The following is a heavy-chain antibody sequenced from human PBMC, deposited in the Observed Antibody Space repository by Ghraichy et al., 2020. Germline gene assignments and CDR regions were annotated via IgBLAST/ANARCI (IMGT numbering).Heavy chain of an antibody. V-gene: IGHV4-30-2*01. CDR1: GGSISSGGYS. D-gene: IGHD5-24*01. CDR3: ARAGGDGYNLAGAFDI. CDR2: IYHSGST. J-gene: IGHJ3*02. Sequence: SETLSLTCAVSGGSISSGGYSWSWIRQPPGKGLEWIGYIYHSGSTYYNPSLKSRVTISVDRSKNQFSLKLSSVTAADTAVYYCARAGGDGYNLAGAFDIWGQGTMVTVSS.